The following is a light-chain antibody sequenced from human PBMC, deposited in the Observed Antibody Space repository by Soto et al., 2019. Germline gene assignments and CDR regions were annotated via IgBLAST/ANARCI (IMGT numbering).Light chain of an antibody. CDR3: QQYYTTPWT. V-gene: IGKV4-1*01. J-gene: IGKJ1*01. CDR2: WAS. Sequence: DIVMTQSPDSLAVSLGERATINCKSSQSVLYSSNNKNYLAWYQQEPRQPPKLLIYWASTRESGVPDRFSGSGSGTDFTLTISSLQAEDVAVYYCQQYYTTPWTFGQGTKVEIK. CDR1: QSVLYSSNNKNY.